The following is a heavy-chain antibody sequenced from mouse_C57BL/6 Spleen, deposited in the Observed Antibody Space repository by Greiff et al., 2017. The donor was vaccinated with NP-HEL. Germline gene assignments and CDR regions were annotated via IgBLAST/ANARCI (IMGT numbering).Heavy chain of an antibody. CDR1: GYTFTDYE. Sequence: VQLVESGAELVRPGASVTLSCKASGYTFTDYEMHWVKQTPVHGLEWIGAIDPETGGTAYNQKFKGKAILTADKSSSTAYMELRSLTSEDSAVYYCTRPALYYGNWDYFDYWGQGTTLTVSS. D-gene: IGHD2-1*01. CDR3: TRPALYYGNWDYFDY. J-gene: IGHJ2*01. CDR2: IDPETGGT. V-gene: IGHV1-15*01.